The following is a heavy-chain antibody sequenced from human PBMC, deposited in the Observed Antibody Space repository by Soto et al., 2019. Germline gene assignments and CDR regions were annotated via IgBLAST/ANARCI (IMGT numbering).Heavy chain of an antibody. V-gene: IGHV3-11*01. CDR3: ARDPTTEHRTYIAVAGTA. D-gene: IGHD6-19*01. J-gene: IGHJ5*02. CDR2: ISSSGSTI. CDR1: GFTFSDYY. Sequence: PGGSLRLSCAASGFTFSDYYMSWIRQAPGKGLEWVSYISSSGSTIYYADSVKGRFTISRDNAKNSLYLQMNSLRAEDTAVYYCARDPTTEHRTYIAVAGTAWGQGTLVTVSS.